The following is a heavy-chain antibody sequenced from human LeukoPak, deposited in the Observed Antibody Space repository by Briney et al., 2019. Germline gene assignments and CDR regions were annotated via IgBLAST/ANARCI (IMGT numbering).Heavy chain of an antibody. D-gene: IGHD5-18*01. J-gene: IGHJ6*02. Sequence: SETLSLTCTVSGGSISSYYWSWIRQPPGKGLEWIGYIYYSGSTNYNPSLKSRVTISVDTSKNQFSLKLSSVTAADTAVYYCASPPGGSYGFVDYYGMDVWGQGTTVTVSS. CDR3: ASPPGGSYGFVDYYGMDV. V-gene: IGHV4-59*01. CDR2: IYYSGST. CDR1: GGSISSYY.